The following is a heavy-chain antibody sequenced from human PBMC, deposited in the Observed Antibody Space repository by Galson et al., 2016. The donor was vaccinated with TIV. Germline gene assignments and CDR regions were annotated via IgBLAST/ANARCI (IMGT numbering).Heavy chain of an antibody. D-gene: IGHD7-27*01. Sequence: SLRLSCAASGFTFSRFGMHWVRQAPGKGLEWVAAISYDGSNKHYADSVKGRLTISRDNSKNTLYLQMNSLRAEDTAVYYCAKDRDLYPPFMGTFDHWGQGTMVTVSS. CDR2: ISYDGSNK. J-gene: IGHJ4*02. CDR3: AKDRDLYPPFMGTFDH. V-gene: IGHV3-30*18. CDR1: GFTFSRFG.